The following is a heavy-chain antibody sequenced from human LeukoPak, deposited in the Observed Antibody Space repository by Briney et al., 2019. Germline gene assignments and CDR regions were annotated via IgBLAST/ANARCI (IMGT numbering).Heavy chain of an antibody. CDR2: IYHSGST. J-gene: IGHJ5*02. CDR3: ARGQWELTP. V-gene: IGHV4-38-2*01. D-gene: IGHD1-26*01. Sequence: SETLSLTCAVSGYSTSSGYYWGWTRQPPGKGLEWIGSIYHSGSTYYNPSLKSRVTISVDTSKNQFSLKLSSVTAADTAVYYCARGQWELTPWGQGTLVTVSS. CDR1: GYSTSSGYY.